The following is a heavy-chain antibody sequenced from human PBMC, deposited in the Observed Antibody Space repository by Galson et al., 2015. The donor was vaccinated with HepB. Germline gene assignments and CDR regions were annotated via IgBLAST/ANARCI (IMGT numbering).Heavy chain of an antibody. V-gene: IGHV4-30-2*01. CDR3: ARGVLSYYERSDWYFDL. D-gene: IGHD3-22*01. J-gene: IGHJ2*01. CDR1: GDSISRGDYS. CDR2: IYHSENT. Sequence: TLSLTCTVSGDSISRGDYSWSWIRQPPGKGLEWIGYIYHSENTYYNPSLKSRVTISVDRSKNQFSLKLSSVTAADTAVYFCARGVLSYYERSDWYFDLWGRGTLVTVSS.